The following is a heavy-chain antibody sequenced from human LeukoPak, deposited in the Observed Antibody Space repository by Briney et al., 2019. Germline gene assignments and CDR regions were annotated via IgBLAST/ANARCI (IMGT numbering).Heavy chain of an antibody. CDR1: GYTFTSYG. CDR3: ARDLSSYSSGWYVSLI. D-gene: IGHD6-19*01. V-gene: IGHV1-18*01. CDR2: ISAYNGDT. J-gene: IGHJ4*02. Sequence: GASVKVSCKASGYTFTSYGIYWVRQAPGQGLEWMGWISAYNGDTKYAEKAQGRVTMTTDTSTNTAYMELRSLRSDGTAVYYWARDLSSYSSGWYVSLIWGQGTLVTVSS.